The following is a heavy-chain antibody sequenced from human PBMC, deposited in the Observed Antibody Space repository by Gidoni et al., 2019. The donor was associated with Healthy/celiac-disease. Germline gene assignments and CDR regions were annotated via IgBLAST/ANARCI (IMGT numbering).Heavy chain of an antibody. CDR1: GYTFTSYG. CDR2: ISAYNG. CDR3: ASVYRTAYGPLDPVY. V-gene: IGHV1-18*01. D-gene: IGHD3-10*01. Sequence: QVQLVQSGAEVKKPGASVKVSCKASGYTFTSYGISWVRQAPGQGLEWMGWISAYNGNTSTSTAYMELRSLRSDDTAVYYCASVYRTAYGPLDPVYWGQGTLVTVSS. J-gene: IGHJ4*02.